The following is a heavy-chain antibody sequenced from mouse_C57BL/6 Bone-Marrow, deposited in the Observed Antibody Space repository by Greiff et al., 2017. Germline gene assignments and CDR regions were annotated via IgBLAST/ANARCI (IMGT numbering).Heavy chain of an antibody. V-gene: IGHV1-15*01. CDR1: GYTFTDYE. CDR2: IDPETGGT. CDR3: TRERNYYGSSYDWYFDV. J-gene: IGHJ1*03. Sequence: VQLQQSGAELVRPGASVTLSCKASGYTFTDYEMHWVKQTPVHGLEWIGAIDPETGGTAYNQKFKGKAILTAAKSSSTAYMELRSLTSEDSAVYYCTRERNYYGSSYDWYFDVWGTGTTVTVSS. D-gene: IGHD1-1*01.